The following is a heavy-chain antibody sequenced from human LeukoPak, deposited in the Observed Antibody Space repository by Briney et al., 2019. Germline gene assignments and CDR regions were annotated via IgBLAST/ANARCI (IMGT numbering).Heavy chain of an antibody. Sequence: SETLSLTCTVSGGSISTYYGNWIRQAPGKGLEWIGYIYYSGSTYYNPSLKSRVTISVDTSKNQFSLKLSSVTAADTAVYYCARASSDIVVVPAAPFGWFDPWGQGTLVTVSS. CDR3: ARASSDIVVVPAAPFGWFDP. CDR2: IYYSGST. CDR1: GGSISTYY. J-gene: IGHJ5*02. D-gene: IGHD2-2*01. V-gene: IGHV4-59*12.